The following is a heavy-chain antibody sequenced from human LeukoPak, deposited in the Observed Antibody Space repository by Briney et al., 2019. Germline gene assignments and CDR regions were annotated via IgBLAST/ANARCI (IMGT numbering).Heavy chain of an antibody. CDR2: MNPNSGNT. CDR3: ARPSRPRPIDGLDY. V-gene: IGHV1-8*03. CDR1: GYTFTSYD. Sequence: GASVKVSCKASGYTFTSYDINWVRQATGQGLEWMGWMNPNSGNTGYAQKFQGRVTITRNTSISTAYMELSGLRSEDTAVYYCARPSRPRPIDGLDYWGQGTLVTVSS. J-gene: IGHJ4*02. D-gene: IGHD6-6*01.